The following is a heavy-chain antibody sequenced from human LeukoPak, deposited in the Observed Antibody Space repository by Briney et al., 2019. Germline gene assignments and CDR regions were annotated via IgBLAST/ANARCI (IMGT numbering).Heavy chain of an antibody. CDR1: GGSISSYY. V-gene: IGHV4-4*07. J-gene: IGHJ4*02. CDR2: IYTSGST. Sequence: PSETLSLTCTVSGGSISSYYWSWIRQPAGKGLEWIGRIYTSGSTNYNPSLKSRVTISVDKSKNQFSLKLSSVTAADTAVYYCARAVKVGATMGYFDYWGQGTLVTVSS. D-gene: IGHD1-26*01. CDR3: ARAVKVGATMGYFDY.